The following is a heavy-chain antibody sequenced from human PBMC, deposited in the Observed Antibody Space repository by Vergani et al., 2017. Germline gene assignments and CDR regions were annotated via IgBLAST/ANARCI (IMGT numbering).Heavy chain of an antibody. V-gene: IGHV1-18*01. Sequence: QVQLVQSGAEMKKPGASVKVSCKASGYSFYAYGISWVRQAPGQGREWMGLISAYNGNTNYAKKFQGRVTMTRDTSTSTDYMELSSLGTDDTAVYSCAREGEATLNYWGQGTLVTISS. D-gene: IGHD3-16*01. CDR1: GYSFYAYG. CDR3: AREGEATLNY. CDR2: ISAYNGNT. J-gene: IGHJ4*02.